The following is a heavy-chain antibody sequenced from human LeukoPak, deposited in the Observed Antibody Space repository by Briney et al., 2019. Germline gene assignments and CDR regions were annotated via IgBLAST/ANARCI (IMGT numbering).Heavy chain of an antibody. D-gene: IGHD5-18*01. V-gene: IGHV3-33*06. CDR2: IWYDGSNK. Sequence: PGGSLRLSCAASGFTFSSYGMHWVRQAPGKGLEWVAVIWYDGSNKYCADSVKGRFTISRDNSKNTLYLQMNSLRAEDTAVYYCAKPRGYSYGPFDYWGQGTLVTVSS. CDR3: AKPRGYSYGPFDY. J-gene: IGHJ4*02. CDR1: GFTFSSYG.